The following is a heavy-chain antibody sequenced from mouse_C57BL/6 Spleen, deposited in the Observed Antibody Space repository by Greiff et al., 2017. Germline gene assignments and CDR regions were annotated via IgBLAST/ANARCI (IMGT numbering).Heavy chain of an antibody. CDR2: IYPGDGDT. CDR3: ARAGTYYFDY. D-gene: IGHD4-1*01. J-gene: IGHJ2*01. CDR1: GYAFSSSW. Sequence: QVQLKESGPELVKPGASVKISCKASGYAFSSSWMNWVTQRPGKGLEWIGRIYPGDGDTNYNGKFKGKATLTADKSSSTAYMQLSSLTSEDSAVYFCARAGTYYFDYWGQGTTLTVSS. V-gene: IGHV1-82*01.